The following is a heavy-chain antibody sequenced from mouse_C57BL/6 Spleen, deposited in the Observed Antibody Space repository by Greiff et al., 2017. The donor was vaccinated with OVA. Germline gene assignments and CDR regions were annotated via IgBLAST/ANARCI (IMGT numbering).Heavy chain of an antibody. CDR2: IDPNSGGT. V-gene: IGHV1-72*01. J-gene: IGHJ3*01. D-gene: IGHD2-3*01. CDR3: ARSHGGYPFAY. Sequence: VQLQQPGAELVKPGASVKLSCKASGYTFTSSWMHWVKQRPGRGLGWIGRIDPNSGGTKYNEKFKSKATLTVDKPASTAYMQLSSLTSEDSAVYYCARSHGGYPFAYWGQGTLVTVSA. CDR1: GYTFTSSW.